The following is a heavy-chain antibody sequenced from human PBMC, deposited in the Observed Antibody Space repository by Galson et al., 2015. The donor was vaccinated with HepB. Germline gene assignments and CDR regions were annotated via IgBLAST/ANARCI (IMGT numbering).Heavy chain of an antibody. Sequence: SPRLSCAASGFTFTNAWMSWVRQAPGKGLECVGRIRSNTDGGTRNYAAPVKGRFTISRDDSKRTLFLQMNSLKTEDTGVYYCTTEIVATLSSWFDPWGQGTLVTVSS. J-gene: IGHJ5*02. D-gene: IGHD5-12*01. CDR1: GFTFTNAW. CDR2: IRSNTDGGTR. V-gene: IGHV3-15*01. CDR3: TTEIVATLSSWFDP.